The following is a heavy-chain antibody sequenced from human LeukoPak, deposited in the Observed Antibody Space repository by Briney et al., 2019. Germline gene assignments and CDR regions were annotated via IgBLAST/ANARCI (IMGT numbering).Heavy chain of an antibody. CDR3: AGKGFDP. V-gene: IGHV4-34*01. D-gene: IGHD4-23*01. CDR1: GGSFSGYY. CDR2: INHSGST. J-gene: IGHJ5*02. Sequence: SETLSLTCAVYGGSFSGYYWSWIRQPPGKGLEWIGEINHSGSTNYNPSLKSRVTISVDTSKNQFALKLSSVTAADTAVYYCAGKGFDPWGQGTLVTVSS.